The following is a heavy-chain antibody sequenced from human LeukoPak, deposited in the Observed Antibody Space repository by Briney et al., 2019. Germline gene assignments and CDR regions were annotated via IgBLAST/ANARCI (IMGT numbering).Heavy chain of an antibody. Sequence: GGSLRLSCAASGFTFSSYWMHWVRQAPGKGLVWVSRINSDGSSTSYADSVKGRFTISRDNAKNTLYLQMNSLRAEDTAVYYCTRAEWEIPLRDWGQGTLVTVSS. J-gene: IGHJ4*02. V-gene: IGHV3-74*01. CDR2: INSDGSST. CDR1: GFTFSSYW. CDR3: TRAEWEIPLRD. D-gene: IGHD1-26*01.